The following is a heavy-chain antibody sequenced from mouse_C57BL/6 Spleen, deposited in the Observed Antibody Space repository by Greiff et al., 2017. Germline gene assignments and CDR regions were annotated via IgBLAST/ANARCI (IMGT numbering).Heavy chain of an antibody. CDR2: IYPGDGDT. CDR3: ARGTNIGGFDY. V-gene: IGHV1-82*01. Sequence: QVQLQQSGPELVKPGASVKISCKASGYAFSSSWMNWVKQRPGKGLEWIGRIYPGDGDTNYNGKFKGKATLTADKSFSTAYMQLSSLTSEDSAVYFCARGTNIGGFDYWGQGTTLTVSS. J-gene: IGHJ2*01. D-gene: IGHD2-14*01. CDR1: GYAFSSSW.